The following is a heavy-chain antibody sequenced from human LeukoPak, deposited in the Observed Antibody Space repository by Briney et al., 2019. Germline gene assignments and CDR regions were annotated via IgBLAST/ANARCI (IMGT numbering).Heavy chain of an antibody. CDR3: ARDDYRYVQH. CDR2: INPKSGGT. D-gene: IGHD4-11*01. V-gene: IGHV1-2*02. J-gene: IGHJ1*01. Sequence: ASVKVSCKASGYTFTDYYIHWVRQAPGQEFEWMGWINPKSGGTNYAQKFQGRVTMTRDTSISTAYMELSRLRSDDTAVYYCARDDYRYVQHWGQGTLVTVSS. CDR1: GYTFTDYY.